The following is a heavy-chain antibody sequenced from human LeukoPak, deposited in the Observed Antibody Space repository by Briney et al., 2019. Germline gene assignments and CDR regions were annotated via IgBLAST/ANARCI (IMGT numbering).Heavy chain of an antibody. D-gene: IGHD6-19*01. Sequence: GGSLRLSCAASGFSFSSSWMTWVRQAPGKGLEWVATIKQDGGEKFYVNSVKGRFTISRDNTKDSLYLQMNSLRADDTAVYYCARNNGWAFDFWGQGTMVTVSS. V-gene: IGHV3-7*04. CDR3: ARNNGWAFDF. J-gene: IGHJ3*01. CDR2: IKQDGGEK. CDR1: GFSFSSSW.